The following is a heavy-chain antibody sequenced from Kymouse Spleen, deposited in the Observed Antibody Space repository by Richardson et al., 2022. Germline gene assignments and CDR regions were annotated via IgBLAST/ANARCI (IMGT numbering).Heavy chain of an antibody. J-gene: IGHJ5*02. CDR2: INHSGST. CDR3: ARGITGTTDNWFDP. Sequence: QVQLQQWGAGLLKPSETLSLTCAVYGGSFSGYYWSWIRQPPGKGLEWIGEINHSGSTNYNPSLKSRVTISVDTSKNQFSLKLSSVTAADTAVYYCARGITGTTDNWFDPWGQGTLVTVSS. D-gene: IGHD1-20*01. V-gene: IGHV4-34*01. CDR1: GGSFSGYY.